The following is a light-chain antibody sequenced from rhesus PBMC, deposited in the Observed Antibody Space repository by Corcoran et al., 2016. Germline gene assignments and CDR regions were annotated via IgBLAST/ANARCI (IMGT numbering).Light chain of an antibody. V-gene: IGKV1-69*01. J-gene: IGKJ3*01. CDR1: QGISNW. CDR3: QQHDTSPFT. CDR2: RAS. Sequence: DIQMTQSPSSLSASVGDRVTITCRASQGISNWLSWYQQKPGKAPKLLIYRASNLETGVPSRFIGSGYGTDFTLTITSLQPEDIAIYYCQQHDTSPFTFGPGTKLDIK.